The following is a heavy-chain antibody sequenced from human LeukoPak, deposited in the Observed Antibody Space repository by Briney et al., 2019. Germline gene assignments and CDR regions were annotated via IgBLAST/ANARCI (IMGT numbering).Heavy chain of an antibody. J-gene: IGHJ4*02. CDR3: ARAGGGSYYYDSSGYYGFDY. CDR2: ICSSGSTI. CDR1: GFTFSDDY. D-gene: IGHD3-22*01. V-gene: IGHV3-11*01. Sequence: PGGSLRLSCAASGFTFSDDYMSWSRQAPGKGLEWVSYICSSGSTIYYADSVKGRFTTSRDNAKNSLYLQMNSIRTEDTAVYYCARAGGGSYYYDSSGYYGFDYWGQGTLVTVSS.